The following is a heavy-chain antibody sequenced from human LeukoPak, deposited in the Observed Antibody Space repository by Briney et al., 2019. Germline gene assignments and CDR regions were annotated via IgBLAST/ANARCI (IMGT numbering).Heavy chain of an antibody. CDR3: ARDYSNYGDWFDP. J-gene: IGHJ5*02. CDR2: IYYSGST. CDR1: GGSISSGDYY. D-gene: IGHD4-11*01. V-gene: IGHV4-30-4*08. Sequence: SETLSLTCTVSGGSISSGDYYWSWIRQPPGKGLEWIGYIYYSGSTYYNPSLKSRVTISVDTSKNQFSLKLSSVTAADTAVYYCARDYSNYGDWFDPWGQGTLVTVSS.